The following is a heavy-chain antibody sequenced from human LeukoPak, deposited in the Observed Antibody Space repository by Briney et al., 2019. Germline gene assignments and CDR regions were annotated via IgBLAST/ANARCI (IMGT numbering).Heavy chain of an antibody. J-gene: IGHJ6*03. CDR3: ARSSEGRYYYDSSGFSYYYYYMDV. CDR2: IYYSGST. D-gene: IGHD3-22*01. Sequence: SETLSLTCTVSGGSISSYYWSWIRQPPGKGLEWIGYIYYSGSTYYNPSLRSRVTISADTSKNQFSLKLSSVTAADTAVYYCARSSEGRYYYDSSGFSYYYYYMDVWGKGTTVTISS. CDR1: GGSISSYY. V-gene: IGHV4-59*01.